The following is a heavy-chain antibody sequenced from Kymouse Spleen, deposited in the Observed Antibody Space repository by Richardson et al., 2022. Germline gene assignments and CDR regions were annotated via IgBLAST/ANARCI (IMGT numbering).Heavy chain of an antibody. Sequence: EVQLVESGGGLVKPGGSLRLSCAASGFTFSNAWMSWVRQAPGKGLEWVGRIKSKTDGGTTDYAAPVKGRFTISRDDSKNTLYLQMNSLKTEDTAVYYCTTDDLTGTLYYYYYGMDVWGQGTTVTVSS. D-gene: IGHD1-7*01. J-gene: IGHJ6*02. V-gene: IGHV3-15*01. CDR1: GFTFSNAW. CDR2: IKSKTDGGTT. CDR3: TTDDLTGTLYYYYYGMDV.